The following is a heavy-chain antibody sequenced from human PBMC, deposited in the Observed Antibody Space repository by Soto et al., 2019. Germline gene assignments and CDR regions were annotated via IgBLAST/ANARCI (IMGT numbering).Heavy chain of an antibody. J-gene: IGHJ4*02. CDR1: GGSISSLY. CDR3: ARHNYGSGSTYFDY. V-gene: IGHV4-59*08. Sequence: SETLSLTCTVSGGSISSLYWSWIRQPPGKGLEWIGYIYYSGSTNCNPSLKSRVTISVDTSKNQFSLKLNSMTAADTAVYYCARHNYGSGSTYFDYWGQGTLVTVS. CDR2: IYYSGST. D-gene: IGHD3-10*01.